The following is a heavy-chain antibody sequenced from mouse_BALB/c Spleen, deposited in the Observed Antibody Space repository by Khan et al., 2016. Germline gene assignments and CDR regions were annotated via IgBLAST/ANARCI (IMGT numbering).Heavy chain of an antibody. CDR1: GYTFTDYY. Sequence: QVQLQQSGAELARPGASVKLSCKASGYTFTDYYINWVKQRTGQDLEWIGEIYPGSGNSYYNEKFKGRAILTADKSSSTAYMQLSILTSEDSAVYFSAKGGRTDYYGMDYWGQGTSVTVSS. D-gene: IGHD1-1*01. J-gene: IGHJ4*01. CDR3: AKGGRTDYYGMDY. V-gene: IGHV1-77*01. CDR2: IYPGSGNS.